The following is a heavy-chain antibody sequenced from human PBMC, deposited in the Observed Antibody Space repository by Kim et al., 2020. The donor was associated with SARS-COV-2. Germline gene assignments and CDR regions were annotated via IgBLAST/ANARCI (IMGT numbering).Heavy chain of an antibody. CDR1: GFTFSSYG. J-gene: IGHJ4*02. Sequence: GGSLRLSCVASGFTFSSYGMHWVRQAPGKGLVWVSRVNSDGSSTNYADSVKGRFTISRDNARNTLYLQMNRLRAEDTAVYYCASLSTGYGWDKFDYWGQGTLVTVSS. CDR2: VNSDGSST. D-gene: IGHD2-8*02. CDR3: ASLSTGYGWDKFDY. V-gene: IGHV3-74*01.